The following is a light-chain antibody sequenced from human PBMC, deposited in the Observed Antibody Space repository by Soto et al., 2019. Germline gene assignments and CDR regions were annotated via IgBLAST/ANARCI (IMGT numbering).Light chain of an antibody. J-gene: IGLJ3*02. V-gene: IGLV2-14*01. CDR3: SSYTSSSVWV. CDR1: SSDIAGYNY. Sequence: QSVLTQPASVSGSPGQSITISCTGTSSDIAGYNYVSWYQQHPGKAPKLMIYEVTNRPSGVSNRFSGSKSGNTASLTISGLQAEDESDYYCSSYTSSSVWVFGGGTKVTVL. CDR2: EVT.